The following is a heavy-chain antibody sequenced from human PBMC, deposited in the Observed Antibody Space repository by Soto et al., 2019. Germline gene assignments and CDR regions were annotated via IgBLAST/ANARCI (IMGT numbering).Heavy chain of an antibody. CDR3: AKGGRQWLVTSDFNY. CDR2: VSHDGRNT. Sequence: VQLVESGGGVVQPGRSLRLSCAASRFTFSDYAMHWVRQAPGKGLEWVAVVSHDGRNTHYADSVKGRFTISRDSSKNTVSLEMTSLRAEDTAVYSCAKGGRQWLVTSDFNYWGQGALVTVSS. J-gene: IGHJ4*02. D-gene: IGHD6-19*01. V-gene: IGHV3-30*18. CDR1: RFTFSDYA.